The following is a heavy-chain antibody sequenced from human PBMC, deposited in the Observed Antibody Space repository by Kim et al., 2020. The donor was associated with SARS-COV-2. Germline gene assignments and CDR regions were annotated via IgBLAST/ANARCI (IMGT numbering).Heavy chain of an antibody. Sequence: AQKLQGRVTMTTDTSTSTAYMELRSLRSDDTAVYYCARGYSGYDFGDFDYWGQGTLVTVSS. V-gene: IGHV1-18*01. J-gene: IGHJ4*02. CDR3: ARGYSGYDFGDFDY. D-gene: IGHD5-12*01.